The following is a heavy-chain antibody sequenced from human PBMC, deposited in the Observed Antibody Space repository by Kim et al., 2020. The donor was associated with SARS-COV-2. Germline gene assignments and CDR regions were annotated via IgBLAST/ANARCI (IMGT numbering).Heavy chain of an antibody. V-gene: IGHV3-7*03. CDR3: ARERVFEYSSSWYYSDVVWFDP. Sequence: GGSLRLSCAASGFTFSSYWMSWVRQAPGKGLEWVANIKQDGSEKYYVDSVKGRFTISRDNAKNSLYLQMNSLRAEDTAVYYCARERVFEYSSSWYYSDVVWFDPWGQGTLVTVSS. D-gene: IGHD6-13*01. J-gene: IGHJ5*02. CDR1: GFTFSSYW. CDR2: IKQDGSEK.